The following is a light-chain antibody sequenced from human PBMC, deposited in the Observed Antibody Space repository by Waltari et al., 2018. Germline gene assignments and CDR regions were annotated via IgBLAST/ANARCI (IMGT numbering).Light chain of an antibody. CDR2: DVR. J-gene: IGLJ3*02. CDR3: CSYAGSYTWV. V-gene: IGLV2-11*01. Sequence: QSALTQPRSVSGSPRQSVTLSCTGTSSDVGGYSSVSWYQQHPGKAPKLMIYDVRRRPSGVPDRFSGSKSGNTASLTISGLQAEDEADYYCCSYAGSYTWVFGGGTKLTVL. CDR1: SSDVGGYSS.